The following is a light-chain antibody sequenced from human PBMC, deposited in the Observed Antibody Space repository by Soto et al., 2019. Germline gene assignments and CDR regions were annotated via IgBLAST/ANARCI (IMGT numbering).Light chain of an antibody. Sequence: EIVLTQSPAILSLSPGERATFSCRASQSVSRNLDWYQHKPGQTPRLLIYDASNRATGIPVRFSGSGSGTDFTLTISSLEPEDFAVYYCQQRTNGLSFGPRTKVDIK. J-gene: IGKJ3*01. CDR1: QSVSRN. V-gene: IGKV3-11*01. CDR3: QQRTNGLS. CDR2: DAS.